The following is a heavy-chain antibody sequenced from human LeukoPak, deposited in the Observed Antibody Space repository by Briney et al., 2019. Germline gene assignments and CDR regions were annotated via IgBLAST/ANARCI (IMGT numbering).Heavy chain of an antibody. CDR1: GGSISSGCYY. V-gene: IGHV4-61*02. J-gene: IGHJ3*02. Sequence: SQTLSLTCTLSGGSISSGCYYSSWLRQPAGKGLEWIGLIYTSGSTNYNPSPKSRATISVDTSMIQLSLKMSTVTAADTAVYYCARSRAVVVDDAFDIWGQGTMVTVSS. CDR2: IYTSGST. CDR3: ARSRAVVVDDAFDI. D-gene: IGHD5-24*01.